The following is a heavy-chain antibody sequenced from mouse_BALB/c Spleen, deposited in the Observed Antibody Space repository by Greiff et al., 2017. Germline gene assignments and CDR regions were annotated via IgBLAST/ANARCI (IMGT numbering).Heavy chain of an antibody. CDR1: GYTFTSYW. D-gene: IGHD2-3*01. CDR2: INPSTGYT. V-gene: IGHV1-7*01. J-gene: IGHJ2*01. CDR3: ARGYYDY. Sequence: QVQLQQSGADLAKPGASVKMSCKASGYTFTSYWMHWVKQRPGQGLEWIGYINPSTGYTEYNQKFKDKATLTADKSSSTAYMQLSSLTSEDSAVYYCARGYYDYWGQGTTLTVSS.